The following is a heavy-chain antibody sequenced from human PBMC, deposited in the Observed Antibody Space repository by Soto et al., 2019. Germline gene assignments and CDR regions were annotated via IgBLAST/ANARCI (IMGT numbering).Heavy chain of an antibody. Sequence: ASVKVSCKASGYTFTSYGISWVRQAPGQGLEWMGWISAYNGNTNYAQKLQGRVTMTTDTSTSTAYMELRSLRSDDTAVYYCATLRTYDYGDYPMNYWGQGTLVTVSS. J-gene: IGHJ4*02. V-gene: IGHV1-18*01. CDR3: ATLRTYDYGDYPMNY. CDR2: ISAYNGNT. D-gene: IGHD4-17*01. CDR1: GYTFTSYG.